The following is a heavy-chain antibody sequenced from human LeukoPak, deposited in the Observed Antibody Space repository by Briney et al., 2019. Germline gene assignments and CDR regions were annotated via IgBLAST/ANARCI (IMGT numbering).Heavy chain of an antibody. CDR1: RFTFSTYG. D-gene: IGHD1-26*01. V-gene: IGHV3-30*02. J-gene: IGHJ5*02. Sequence: GGSLRLSCAASRFTFSTYGMHWVRQAPAKGLEWLALIQSDGSNKYYSDSVKGRFTISRDNSENTLYLQMNSLRAEDTAVYYCAKDPRGSYFTWGQGTLVTVSS. CDR3: AKDPRGSYFT. CDR2: IQSDGSNK.